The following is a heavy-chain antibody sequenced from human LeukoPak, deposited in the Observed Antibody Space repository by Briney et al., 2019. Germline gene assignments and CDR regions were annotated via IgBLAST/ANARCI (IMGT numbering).Heavy chain of an antibody. CDR1: GGSISSYY. CDR2: IYYSGST. CDR3: AGHHPRNTVDF. V-gene: IGHV4-59*01. D-gene: IGHD2/OR15-2a*01. Sequence: PSETLSLTCTVSGGSISSYYWSWIRQPPGKGLEWIAYIYYSGSTNYNPSLKSRVTISVDTSKNQFSLKLSSVTAADTAVYYCAGHHPRNTVDFWGQGTLVTVSS. J-gene: IGHJ4*02.